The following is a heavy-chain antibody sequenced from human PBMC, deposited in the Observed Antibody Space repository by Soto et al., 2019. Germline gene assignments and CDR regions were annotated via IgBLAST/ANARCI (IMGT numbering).Heavy chain of an antibody. D-gene: IGHD6-19*01. Sequence: SSLNVDLKTSGYTIIGYAICWLRKETEQGLEWMGGIIPIFGTANYAQKFQGRVTITADKSTSTVYMELRSLRSEDTAVYYCARPGIGVAGYAFGIWGNGTMVTVFS. CDR1: GYTIIGYA. CDR2: IIPIFGTA. CDR3: ARPGIGVAGYAFGI. J-gene: IGHJ3*02. V-gene: IGHV1-69*06.